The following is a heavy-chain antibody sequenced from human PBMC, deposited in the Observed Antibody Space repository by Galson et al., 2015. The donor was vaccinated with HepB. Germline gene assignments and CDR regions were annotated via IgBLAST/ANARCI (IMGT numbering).Heavy chain of an antibody. CDR2: ISSSSSTI. CDR1: GFTFSSYS. Sequence: SLRLSCAASGFTFSSYSMNWVRQAPGKGLEWVSYISSSSSTIYYADSVKGRFTISRDNAKNSLYRQMNSLRAEDTAVYYCAREVYFDYWGREPWSPSPQ. V-gene: IGHV3-48*01. CDR3: AREVYFDY. J-gene: IGHJ4*02.